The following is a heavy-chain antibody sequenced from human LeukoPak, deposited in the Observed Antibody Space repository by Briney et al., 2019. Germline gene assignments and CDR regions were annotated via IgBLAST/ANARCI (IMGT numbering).Heavy chain of an antibody. CDR1: GFTFSSYA. CDR3: AKSVLLWFGELRDFYYFDY. J-gene: IGHJ4*02. D-gene: IGHD3-10*01. CDR2: ISGSGGST. Sequence: GSLRLSCAASGFTFSSYAMSWVRQAPGKGLEWVPAISGSGGSTYYADSVKGRFTISRDNPKNTLYLQMNSLRAEDTAVYYCAKSVLLWFGELRDFYYFDYWGQGTLVTVSS. V-gene: IGHV3-23*01.